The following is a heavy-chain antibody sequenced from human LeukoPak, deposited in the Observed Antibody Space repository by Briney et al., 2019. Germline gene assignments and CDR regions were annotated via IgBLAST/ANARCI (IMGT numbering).Heavy chain of an antibody. Sequence: SVKVSCKASGGTFSSYAISWVRQAPGQGLEWMGGIIPIFGTANYAQKFQGRVTITADESTSTAYMELSSLRSEDTAVYYCARPRDILTGYCPFDYWGQGTLVTVSS. CDR3: ARPRDILTGYCPFDY. CDR2: IIPIFGTA. CDR1: GGTFSSYA. D-gene: IGHD3-9*01. V-gene: IGHV1-69*01. J-gene: IGHJ4*02.